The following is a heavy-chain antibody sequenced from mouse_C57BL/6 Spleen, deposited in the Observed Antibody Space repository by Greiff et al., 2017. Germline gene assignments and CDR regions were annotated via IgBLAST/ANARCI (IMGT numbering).Heavy chain of an antibody. J-gene: IGHJ3*01. CDR2: ISDGGSYT. CDR1: GFTFSSYA. D-gene: IGHD4-1*01. Sequence: DVKLVESGGGLVKPGGSLKLSCAASGFTFSSYAMSWVRQTPEKRLEWVATISDGGSYTYYPDNVKGRFTISRDNAKNNLYLQMSHLKSEDTAMYYCAREEGLTGTFAYWGQGTLVTVSA. CDR3: AREEGLTGTFAY. V-gene: IGHV5-4*01.